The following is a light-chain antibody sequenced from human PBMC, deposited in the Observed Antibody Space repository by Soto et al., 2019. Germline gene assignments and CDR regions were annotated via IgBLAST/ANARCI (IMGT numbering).Light chain of an antibody. CDR1: NSNIGAGYD. V-gene: IGLV1-40*01. Sequence: QSVLAQPPSVSGAPGQGVTISCTGSNSNIGAGYDVHWYQQLPGTAPKLLIYGNNNRPSGVPDRFSGSKSGTSASLAITGLQAEDEGDYYCQSYDSSLSGSVFGGGTKLTVL. CDR3: QSYDSSLSGSV. J-gene: IGLJ2*01. CDR2: GNN.